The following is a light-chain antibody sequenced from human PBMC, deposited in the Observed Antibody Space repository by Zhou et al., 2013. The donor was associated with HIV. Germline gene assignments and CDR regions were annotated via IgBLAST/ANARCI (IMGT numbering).Light chain of an antibody. Sequence: EIVLTQSPGTLSLSPGERATLSCRASQSVSSSYLAWYQQKPGQAPRLLIYGASSRATGIPDRFSGSGSGTEFTLTISSLQSEDFAVYYCQQYNNWPPRFGQGTKLEIK. CDR2: GAS. CDR3: QQYNNWPPR. V-gene: IGKV3-20*01. J-gene: IGKJ2*03. CDR1: QSVSSSY.